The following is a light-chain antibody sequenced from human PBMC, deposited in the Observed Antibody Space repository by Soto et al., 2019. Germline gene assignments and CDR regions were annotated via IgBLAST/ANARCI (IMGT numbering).Light chain of an antibody. CDR2: AAS. Sequence: DIQRTQSPSSLSASVGDRVTITCRASQGISTYLAWFQQKPGKAPKSLIYAASSLQSGVPSKVSGIGSGTDFTLTISSLQPEDFTTYDCQQYSNYPLTFCEGTKVDIK. V-gene: IGKV1-16*02. J-gene: IGKJ4*01. CDR1: QGISTY. CDR3: QQYSNYPLT.